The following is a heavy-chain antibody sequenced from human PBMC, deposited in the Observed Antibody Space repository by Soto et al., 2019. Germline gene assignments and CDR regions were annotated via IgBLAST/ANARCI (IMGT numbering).Heavy chain of an antibody. CDR3: ARGNALYDY. V-gene: IGHV3-11*01. CDR2: IRSSDNTR. J-gene: IGHJ4*02. Sequence: GGSLRLSCAASGFSFSDYYMSWIRQAPGKGLEWVSYIRSSDNTRYYADSVKGRFTISRDNAKNSLYLQMNILRAEDTAVDYCARGNALYDYWGQGTLVTVSS. D-gene: IGHD2-2*01. CDR1: GFSFSDYY.